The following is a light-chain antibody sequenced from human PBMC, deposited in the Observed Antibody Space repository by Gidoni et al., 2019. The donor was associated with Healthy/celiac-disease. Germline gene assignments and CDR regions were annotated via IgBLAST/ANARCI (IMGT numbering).Light chain of an antibody. Sequence: QSALTQPASVSGSPGPSLTISCTGTSSDVGGYNYVSWYHQHPGKAPKLMIYEVSNRPSGVSNRFSGSKSGNTASLTISGLQAEDEADYYCSSYTSSSTEVFGTGTKVTVL. J-gene: IGLJ1*01. CDR3: SSYTSSSTEV. CDR2: EVS. V-gene: IGLV2-14*01. CDR1: SSDVGGYNY.